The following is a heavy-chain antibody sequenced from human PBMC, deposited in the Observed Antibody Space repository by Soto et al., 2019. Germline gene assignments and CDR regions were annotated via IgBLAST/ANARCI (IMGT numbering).Heavy chain of an antibody. V-gene: IGHV1-58*01. D-gene: IGHD3-16*02. CDR2: IVVGSGNT. CDR3: AARDYVWGSYRAWYYFDY. CDR1: GFTFTSSA. J-gene: IGHJ4*02. Sequence: ASVKVSCKASGFTFTSSAVQWVRQARGQRLEWIGWIVVGSGNTNYAQKFQERVTITRDMSTSTAYMELSSLRSEDTAVYYCAARDYVWGSYRAWYYFDYWGQGTLVTVSS.